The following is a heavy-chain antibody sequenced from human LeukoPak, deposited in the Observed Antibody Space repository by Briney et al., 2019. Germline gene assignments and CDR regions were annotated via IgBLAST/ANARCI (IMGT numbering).Heavy chain of an antibody. Sequence: ASVKVSCKASGYTFTMYYIHWVRQAPGQGLEWMGMINPNDGATTYTQRFRGRVTMTRDMSTTTVYMDLRSLRSEDTAVYFCAREQRGGQSGSLGGLFASYHTYYYMNVWGRGTTVTVSS. CDR1: GYTFTMYY. V-gene: IGHV1-46*01. D-gene: IGHD1-26*01. J-gene: IGHJ6*03. CDR3: AREQRGGQSGSLGGLFASYHTYYYMNV. CDR2: INPNDGAT.